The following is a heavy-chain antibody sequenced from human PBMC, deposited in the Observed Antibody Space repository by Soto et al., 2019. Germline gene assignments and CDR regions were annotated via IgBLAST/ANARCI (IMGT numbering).Heavy chain of an antibody. Sequence: PSETLSLTCAVSGGSISSGGYSWSWIRQPPGKGLEWIGYIYHSGSTYYNPSLKSRVTISVDRSKNQFSLKLSSVTAADTAVYYCARVSGYYERIPYFFDYWGQGTLVTVSS. CDR2: IYHSGST. CDR1: GGSISSGGYS. D-gene: IGHD3-22*01. J-gene: IGHJ4*02. CDR3: ARVSGYYERIPYFFDY. V-gene: IGHV4-30-2*01.